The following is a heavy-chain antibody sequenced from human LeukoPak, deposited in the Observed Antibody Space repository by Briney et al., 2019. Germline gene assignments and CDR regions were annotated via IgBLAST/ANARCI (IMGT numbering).Heavy chain of an antibody. CDR3: ARTEYHYYYMDV. Sequence: ASVKVSCKASGDTFTSYYIHWMRQAPGQGLEWLGMITPNIGSTTYAQQFQGRITMTSDKSTSTVYMDLSSLRFEDTAVYFCARTEYHYYYMDVWGKGTTVTVSS. CDR1: GDTFTSYY. J-gene: IGHJ6*03. CDR2: ITPNIGST. V-gene: IGHV1-46*01.